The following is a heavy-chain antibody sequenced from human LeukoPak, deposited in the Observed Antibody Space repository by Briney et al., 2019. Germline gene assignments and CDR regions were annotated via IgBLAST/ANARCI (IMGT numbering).Heavy chain of an antibody. J-gene: IGHJ6*03. CDR2: IIPIFGTA. Sequence: GASVKVSCKASGGTFSSYAISWVRQAPGQGLEWMGGIIPIFGTANYAQKFQGRVTITTDESTSTAYMELSSLRSEDTAVYYCARVTHPYYYGSGSYFYYYMDVWGKGTTVTVSS. D-gene: IGHD3-10*01. V-gene: IGHV1-69*05. CDR3: ARVTHPYYYGSGSYFYYYMDV. CDR1: GGTFSSYA.